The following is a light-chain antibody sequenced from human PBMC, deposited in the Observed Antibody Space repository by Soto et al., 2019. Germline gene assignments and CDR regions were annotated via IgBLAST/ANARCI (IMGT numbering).Light chain of an antibody. CDR1: QSVTTY. CDR3: QQYGSSPWT. Sequence: EIVMTQSPATLSVSPGERATLSCRASQSVTTYLAWYQQKPGQAPRLLIYGASTRAPGIPARFSGSGSGTDFTLTISRLEPEDFAVYYCQQYGSSPWTFGQGTKVDIK. CDR2: GAS. J-gene: IGKJ1*01. V-gene: IGKV3-20*01.